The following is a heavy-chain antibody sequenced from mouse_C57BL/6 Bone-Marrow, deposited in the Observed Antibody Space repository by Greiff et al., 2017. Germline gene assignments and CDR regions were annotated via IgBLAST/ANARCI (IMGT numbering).Heavy chain of an antibody. CDR1: GFTFSDYY. D-gene: IGHD1-1*01. J-gene: IGHJ2*01. Sequence: EVHLVESGGGLVQPGGSLKLSCAASGFTFSDYYMYWVRQTPEKRLEWVAYISNGGGSTYYPDTVKGRFTISRDNAKNTLYLQMSRLKSEDTAMYYCARHSSYFDYWGQGTTLTVSS. CDR3: ARHSSYFDY. V-gene: IGHV5-12*01. CDR2: ISNGGGST.